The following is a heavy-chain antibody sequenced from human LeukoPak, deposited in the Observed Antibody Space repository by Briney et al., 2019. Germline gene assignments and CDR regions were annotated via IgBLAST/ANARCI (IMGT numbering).Heavy chain of an antibody. Sequence: PSETLSLTCTVSGYSITNGYYWVWIRQPPGKGLEWIGSLYHGDRVYYNPSLESRVSMSVDTSKNQFSLKLSFVTAADTAVYYCAGQHDSYYYYCIDVWGSGTTVTVFS. CDR3: AGQHDSYYYYCIDV. CDR2: LYHGDRV. CDR1: GYSITNGYY. J-gene: IGHJ6*01. V-gene: IGHV4-38-2*02.